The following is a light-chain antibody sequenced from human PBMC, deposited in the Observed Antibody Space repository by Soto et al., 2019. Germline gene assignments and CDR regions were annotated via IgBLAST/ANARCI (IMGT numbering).Light chain of an antibody. J-gene: IGKJ4*01. CDR2: AAS. Sequence: DIQLTQSPSFLSASVGDGVTITCRASQGISSYLAWYQQRPGKVPKLLIYAASTLQSGVPSRFSGSGSGTEFTLTISSLQPEDFATYYCQQFNSYPTFGGGTKVEIK. CDR1: QGISSY. CDR3: QQFNSYPT. V-gene: IGKV1-9*01.